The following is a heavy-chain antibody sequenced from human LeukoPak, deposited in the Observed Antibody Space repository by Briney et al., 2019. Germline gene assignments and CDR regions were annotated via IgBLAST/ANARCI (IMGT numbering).Heavy chain of an antibody. CDR3: ATWPLYSSGWSGAY. D-gene: IGHD6-19*01. J-gene: IGHJ4*02. V-gene: IGHV1-24*01. Sequence: GASVKVSCKVSGYTLTELSMHWVRQAPGKGLEWMGGFDPEDGETIYAQKFQGRVTMTEDTSTATAYMELSSLRSEDTAVYYCATWPLYSSGWSGAYWRQATLVTVSS. CDR2: FDPEDGET. CDR1: GYTLTELS.